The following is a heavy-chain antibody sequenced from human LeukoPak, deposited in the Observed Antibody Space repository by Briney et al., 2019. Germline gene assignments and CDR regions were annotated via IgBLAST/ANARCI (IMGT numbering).Heavy chain of an antibody. V-gene: IGHV3-23*01. J-gene: IGHJ4*02. D-gene: IGHD2-21*01. CDR2: ISGSGGST. CDR3: AKNPSSYCGGDCYSDY. Sequence: PVGSLRLSCAASGFTFSSYAMSWVRQAPGKGLEWVSAISGSGGSTYYADSVKGRFTISRDNSKNTLYLQMNSLRAEDTAVYYCAKNPSSYCGGDCYSDYWGQGTLVTVSS. CDR1: GFTFSSYA.